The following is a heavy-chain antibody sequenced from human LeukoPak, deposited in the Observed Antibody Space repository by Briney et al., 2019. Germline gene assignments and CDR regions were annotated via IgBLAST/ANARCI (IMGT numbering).Heavy chain of an antibody. CDR2: INSNTGNP. J-gene: IGHJ4*02. V-gene: IGHV7-4-1*02. CDR1: GYTFTNFA. Sequence: GASVKVSCKASGYTFTNFAMNWVRQAPGQGLEWMGWINSNTGNPTYAQGFTGRFVFSLDTSVSTAYLQISSLKAEDTVVYYCARDPNHYYDSSGYYGDYWGQGTLVTVS. D-gene: IGHD3-22*01. CDR3: ARDPNHYYDSSGYYGDY.